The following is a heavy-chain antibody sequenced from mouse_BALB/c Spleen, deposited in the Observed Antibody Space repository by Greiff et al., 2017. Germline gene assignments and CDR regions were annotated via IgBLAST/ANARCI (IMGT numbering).Heavy chain of an antibody. V-gene: IGHV1S81*02. D-gene: IGHD1-2*01. Sequence: QVQLQQPGAELVKPGASVKLSCKASGYTFTSYYMYWVKQRPGQGLEWIGGINPSNGGTNFNEKFKSKATLTVDKSSSTAYMQLSSLTSEDSAVYDCTRGNGGFAYWGQGTLVTVSA. J-gene: IGHJ3*01. CDR1: GYTFTSYY. CDR3: TRGNGGFAY. CDR2: INPSNGGT.